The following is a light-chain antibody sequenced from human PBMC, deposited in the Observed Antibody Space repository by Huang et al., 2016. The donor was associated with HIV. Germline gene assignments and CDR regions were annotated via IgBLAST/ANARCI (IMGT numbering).Light chain of an antibody. J-gene: IGKJ1*01. CDR3: QKYHSSWT. Sequence: DIQMTQSPLSLSASVGDRVTITCRASQGIRNSLAWYQQKPGKSPKLLVYSASRLESGVPSWFSGSGSGTNFTLTISSLQPEDFATYYCQKYHSSWTFGQGTKVEIK. CDR2: SAS. V-gene: IGKV1-NL1*01. CDR1: QGIRNS.